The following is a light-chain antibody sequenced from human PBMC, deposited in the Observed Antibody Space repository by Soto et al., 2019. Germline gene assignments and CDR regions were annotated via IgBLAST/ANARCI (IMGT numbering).Light chain of an antibody. CDR2: AAS. CDR3: QKCNSAPLT. V-gene: IGKV1-27*01. Sequence: DIQMTQSPSSLSASVGDRVTSTCRASQGISNDLAWYQQKPGKVPKLLIYAASALQSGVPSRFSGSGSGTDFTLTISSLQPEDVATYYCQKCNSAPLTFGGGTKVEIK. CDR1: QGISND. J-gene: IGKJ4*01.